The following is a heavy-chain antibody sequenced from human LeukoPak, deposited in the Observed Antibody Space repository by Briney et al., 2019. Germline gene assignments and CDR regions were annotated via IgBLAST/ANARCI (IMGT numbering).Heavy chain of an antibody. CDR2: ITSSSSTR. D-gene: IGHD3-22*01. CDR3: ARDLDYYDGSGYSSSALDY. J-gene: IGHJ4*02. Sequence: PGGSLRLSCAASGFTFSNYGMNWVRQAPGKGLEWISYITSSSSTRYYADSVKGRFTVSRDNAKNALYLQMNSLRAEDTAVYFCARDLDYYDGSGYSSSALDYWGQGTLLTVSS. V-gene: IGHV3-48*04. CDR1: GFTFSNYG.